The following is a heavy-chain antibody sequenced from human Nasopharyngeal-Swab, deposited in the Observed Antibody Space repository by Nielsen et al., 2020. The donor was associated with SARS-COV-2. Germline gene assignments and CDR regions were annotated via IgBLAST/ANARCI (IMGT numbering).Heavy chain of an antibody. Sequence: RQVPGKGLEWVSYISSSSSYTNYADSVKGRFTISRDNAKNSLYLQMNSLRAEDTAVYYCASSNSAAAGFDYWGQGTLVTVSS. D-gene: IGHD6-13*01. CDR3: ASSNSAAAGFDY. J-gene: IGHJ4*02. CDR2: ISSSSSYT. V-gene: IGHV3-11*03.